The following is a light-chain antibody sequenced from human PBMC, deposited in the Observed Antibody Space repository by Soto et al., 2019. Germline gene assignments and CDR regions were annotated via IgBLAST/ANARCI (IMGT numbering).Light chain of an antibody. J-gene: IGKJ2*01. V-gene: IGKV1-39*01. CDR3: QQSDSTPYT. CDR1: QTISTY. CDR2: DAS. Sequence: DIQMTQSPSSLSASVGDMVTITCRASQTISTYLNWYQQKPGKAPRLLSYDASSLLSGVPSRFSGSGSGTDFTLTIASLQPEDFSTYYYQQSDSTPYTFGQGTTVEI.